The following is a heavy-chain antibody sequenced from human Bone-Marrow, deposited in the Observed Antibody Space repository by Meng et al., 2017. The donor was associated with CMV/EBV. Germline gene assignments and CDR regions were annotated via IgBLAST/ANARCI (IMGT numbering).Heavy chain of an antibody. CDR2: IKHDGSER. Sequence: GESLKISCAASGFTFSYYWMSWVRQAPGKGLEWVANIKHDGSERYYVDSVKGRFTISRDNAKNSLYLQMNSLRAEDTALYYCAKDISRVAVAGADYWGQGTLVTVSS. CDR3: AKDISRVAVAGADY. CDR1: GFTFSYYW. D-gene: IGHD6-19*01. V-gene: IGHV3-7*03. J-gene: IGHJ4*02.